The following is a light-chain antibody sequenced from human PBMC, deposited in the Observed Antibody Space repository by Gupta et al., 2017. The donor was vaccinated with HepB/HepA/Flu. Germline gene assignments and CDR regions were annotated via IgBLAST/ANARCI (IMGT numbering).Light chain of an antibody. V-gene: IGKV4-1*01. CDR3: PKEHCSQT. CDR1: QTVLYSSNNKNY. Sequence: SPISLAGPLGERATINCKSSQTVLYSSNNKNYLAWYQQKAGQPPKLIISWASCRDCGAADRMSGSGCVKDLYHTSGREQAEAAAVYYWPKEHCSQTLGHG. J-gene: IGKJ1*01. CDR2: WAS.